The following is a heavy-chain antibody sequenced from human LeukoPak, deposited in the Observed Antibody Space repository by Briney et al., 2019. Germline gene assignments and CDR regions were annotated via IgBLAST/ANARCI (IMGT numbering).Heavy chain of an antibody. J-gene: IGHJ6*02. CDR3: ARVFSSSWYPTPDV. CDR2: IIPILGIA. CDR1: GGTFSSYA. D-gene: IGHD6-13*01. Sequence: SVKVSCKASGGTFSSYAISWVRQAPGQGLEWMGRIIPILGIANYAQKFQGRVTITADKSTSTAYMELSSLRSEDTAVYYCARVFSSSWYPTPDVWGQGTTVTVSS. V-gene: IGHV1-69*04.